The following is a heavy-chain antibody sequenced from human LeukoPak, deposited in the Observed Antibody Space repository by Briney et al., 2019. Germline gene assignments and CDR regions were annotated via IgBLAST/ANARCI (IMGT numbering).Heavy chain of an antibody. V-gene: IGHV4-34*01. CDR1: GGSFSGYY. CDR3: ARGPVETVDY. Sequence: SETLSLTCAVYGGSFSGYYWSWIRQPPGKGPEWIGEINHSGSTNYNPSLKSRVTISVDTSKNQFSLKLSSVTAADTAVYYCARGPVETVDYWGQGTLVTVSS. J-gene: IGHJ4*02. D-gene: IGHD2-2*01. CDR2: INHSGST.